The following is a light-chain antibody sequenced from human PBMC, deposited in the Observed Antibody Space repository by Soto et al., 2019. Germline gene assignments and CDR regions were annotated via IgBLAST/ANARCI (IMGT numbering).Light chain of an antibody. CDR1: QSISTW. CDR3: QQYNSFPWT. CDR2: DAY. V-gene: IGKV1-5*01. Sequence: DIQMTQSPSTLSASVGDRVTITCRASQSISTWLAWYQQKPGKAPNLLIYDAYTLESGVPSRFSGSASGTEFTLTINSLQPDDFATYYCQQYNSFPWTFGQGTKVEIK. J-gene: IGKJ1*01.